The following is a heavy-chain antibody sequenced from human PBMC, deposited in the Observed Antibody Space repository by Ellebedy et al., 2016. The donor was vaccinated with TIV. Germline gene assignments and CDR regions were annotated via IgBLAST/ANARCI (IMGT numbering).Heavy chain of an antibody. D-gene: IGHD1-26*01. CDR2: IYYSGTT. Sequence: MPSETLSLTCTVSGGSISSGGYYWSWIRQHPGKGLEWIGYIYYSGTTYYSPSLKSRVTISVDTSKNQFSLNLSSVTAADTAVYYCARDRGSYAFDFWGQGTLVTVSS. CDR3: ARDRGSYAFDF. CDR1: GGSISSGGYY. J-gene: IGHJ4*02. V-gene: IGHV4-31*03.